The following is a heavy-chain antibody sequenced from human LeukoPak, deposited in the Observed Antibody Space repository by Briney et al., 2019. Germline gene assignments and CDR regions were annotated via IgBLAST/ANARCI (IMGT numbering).Heavy chain of an antibody. D-gene: IGHD3-22*01. V-gene: IGHV1-2*02. Sequence: ASVKVSCKASGGISTSYAVSWVRQAPGQGLEWMGWINPDSGGTKYAQEFQGRVTMTRDTASSTAYMELSRLRSDDTAVYYCGRGLRYYYDSSGYTNWFDPWGQGTLVTVSS. CDR1: GGISTSYA. CDR2: INPDSGGT. J-gene: IGHJ5*02. CDR3: GRGLRYYYDSSGYTNWFDP.